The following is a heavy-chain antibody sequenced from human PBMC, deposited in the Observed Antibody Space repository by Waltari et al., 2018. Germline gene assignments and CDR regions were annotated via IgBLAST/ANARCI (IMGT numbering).Heavy chain of an antibody. CDR2: ISAYNGNT. CDR3: ARDPRGIPRTLYSVSYPGAEPFD. Sequence: QVQLVQSGAEVKKPGASVKVSCKASGYTFTSYGISWVRQAPGQGLEWMGWISAYNGNTNYAQKLQGRVTMTTDTSTGTSYMELRSRRSDDTAVYYCARDPRGIPRTLYSVSYPGAEPFD. CDR1: GYTFTSYG. J-gene: IGHJ4*01. V-gene: IGHV1-18*01. D-gene: IGHD1-26*01.